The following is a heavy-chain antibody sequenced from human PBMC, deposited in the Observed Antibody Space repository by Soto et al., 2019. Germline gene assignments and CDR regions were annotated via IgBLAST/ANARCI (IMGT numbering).Heavy chain of an antibody. CDR2: IKTKPDDGTI. J-gene: IGHJ4*02. D-gene: IGHD1-1*01. Sequence: GGSLRLSCAASGLIFSDVWMTWVRQAPGKGLEWVGRIKTKPDDGTIDYAAPVRGRFTISRDDSKNTLYLQMTSLTPDDTGVYYCTTSNLGVDFWGPGTPVTFSS. CDR3: TTSNLGVDF. V-gene: IGHV3-15*01. CDR1: GLIFSDVW.